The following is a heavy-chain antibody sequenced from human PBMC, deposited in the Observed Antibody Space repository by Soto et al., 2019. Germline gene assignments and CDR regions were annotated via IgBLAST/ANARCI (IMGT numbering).Heavy chain of an antibody. V-gene: IGHV1-69*04. CDR2: IIPILGIA. J-gene: IGHJ4*02. Sequence: SVKVSCKASGGTFSSYTISWVRQAPEQGLEWMGRIIPILGIANYAQKFQGRVTITADKSTSTAYMELNSLRSEDTAVYYCARDGYSGSWYIWGQGTLVTVSS. CDR3: ARDGYSGSWYI. D-gene: IGHD6-13*01. CDR1: GGTFSSYT.